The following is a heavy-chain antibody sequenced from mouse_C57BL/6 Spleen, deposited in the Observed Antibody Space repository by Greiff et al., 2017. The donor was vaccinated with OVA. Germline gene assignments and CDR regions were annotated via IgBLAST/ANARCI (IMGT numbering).Heavy chain of an antibody. Sequence: EVHLVESGGGLVKPGGSLKLSCAASGFTFSDYGMHWVRQAPEKGLEWVAYISSGSSTIYYADTVKGRFTISRDNAKNTLFLQMTSLRSEDTAMYYCARPRTAVGATNFDDWGTGTTVTVSS. CDR2: ISSGSSTI. D-gene: IGHD1-1*01. J-gene: IGHJ1*03. V-gene: IGHV5-17*01. CDR3: ARPRTAVGATNFDD. CDR1: GFTFSDYG.